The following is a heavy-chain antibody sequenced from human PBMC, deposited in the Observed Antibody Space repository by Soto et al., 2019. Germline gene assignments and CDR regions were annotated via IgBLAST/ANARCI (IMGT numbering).Heavy chain of an antibody. V-gene: IGHV4-4*02. J-gene: IGHJ4*02. Sequence: QLPLQESGPGLVKPSGTLSLTCAVSGGSIRSSTWWSWVRQPPGKGLEWIGEIYHGASANYNPSLKKRVTIPVDKSENQFSLKMTYVTAPDTAVYYCARGTGSGSYDYWGQGTLVSVSS. D-gene: IGHD3-10*01. CDR1: GGSIRSSTW. CDR3: ARGTGSGSYDY. CDR2: IYHGASA.